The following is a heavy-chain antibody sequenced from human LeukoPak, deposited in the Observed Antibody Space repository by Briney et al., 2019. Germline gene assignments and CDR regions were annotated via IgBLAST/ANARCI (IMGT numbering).Heavy chain of an antibody. V-gene: IGHV3-30-3*01. D-gene: IGHD5-24*01. CDR1: GFTFSTYA. CDR2: ISYDGSNK. Sequence: PGRSLRLSCAASGFTFSTYAMRWVRQAPGKGLEWVAVISYDGSNKYYADSVKGRFTISRDNSKNTLYLQMNSLRAEDTAVYYCARDLQADGYNYDYFDYWGQGTLVTVSS. CDR3: ARDLQADGYNYDYFDY. J-gene: IGHJ4*02.